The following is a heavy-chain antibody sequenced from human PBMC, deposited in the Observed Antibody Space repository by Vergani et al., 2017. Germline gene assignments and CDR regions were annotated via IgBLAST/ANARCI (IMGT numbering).Heavy chain of an antibody. CDR1: GFTFSSYA. Sequence: EVQLLESGGGLVQPGGSLRLSCAASGFTFSSYAMSWVRQAPGKGLEWVSAIGGSGGSTYYADSVTGRFTISRDNAKNSLYLQMNSLRAEDTAVYYWAGDGSSSWDYWGQGTLVTVSS. CDR2: IGGSGGST. V-gene: IGHV3-23*01. CDR3: AGDGSSSWDY. J-gene: IGHJ4*02. D-gene: IGHD6-13*01.